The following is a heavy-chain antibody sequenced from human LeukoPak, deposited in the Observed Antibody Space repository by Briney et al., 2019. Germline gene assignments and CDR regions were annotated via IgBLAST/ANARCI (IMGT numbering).Heavy chain of an antibody. V-gene: IGHV4-59*08. J-gene: IGHJ5*02. CDR2: IYYSGST. CDR3: ARRIAAAGTSTMDNWFDP. CDR1: GGSISSYY. Sequence: SETLSLTCTVSGGSISSYYWSWIRQPPGEGLEWIGYIYYSGSTNYNPSLKSRVTISVDTSKNQFSLKLSSVTAADTAVYYCARRIAAAGTSTMDNWFDPWGQGTLVTVSS. D-gene: IGHD6-13*01.